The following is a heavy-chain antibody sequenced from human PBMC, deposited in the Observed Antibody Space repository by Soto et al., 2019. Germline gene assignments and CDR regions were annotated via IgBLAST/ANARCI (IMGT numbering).Heavy chain of an antibody. D-gene: IGHD2-21*02. J-gene: IGHJ6*02. Sequence: SGPTLVNPTQTLTLTCTFSGFSLSTSGVGVGWIRQPPGKALEWLALIYWDDDKRYSPSLRSRLTISKDTSKNQVVLTMTNMDPVDTATYYCIQSRCGGDCLQSYASHYYYGMDVWRQGTTVTVPS. CDR2: IYWDDDK. CDR3: IQSRCGGDCLQSYASHYYYGMDV. V-gene: IGHV2-5*02. CDR1: GFSLSTSGVG.